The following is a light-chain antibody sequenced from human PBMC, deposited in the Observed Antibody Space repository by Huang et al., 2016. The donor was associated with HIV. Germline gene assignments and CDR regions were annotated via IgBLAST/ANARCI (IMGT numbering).Light chain of an antibody. CDR3: QQRSNWPLLT. J-gene: IGKJ4*01. CDR2: DAS. V-gene: IGKV3-11*01. Sequence: EIVLTQSPATLSLSPGERATLSCRASQSVSSYLAWYQQKPGQAPRLLIYDASNRATGTPARFSGSESGTYFPLTISSLEPEDFAVYYCQQRSNWPLLTFGGGTKVEIK. CDR1: QSVSSY.